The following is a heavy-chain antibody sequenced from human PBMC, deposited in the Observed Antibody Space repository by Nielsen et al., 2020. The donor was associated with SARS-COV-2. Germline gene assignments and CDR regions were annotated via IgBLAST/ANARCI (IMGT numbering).Heavy chain of an antibody. CDR3: AKGGLRYFDWLWAKAGDY. Sequence: GGSLRLSCVASGFTFSNYAMTWVRQAPVKGLEWVSLISSSGGSTYYRDSVKGRFTLSRDNSKNTLHLQMNSLRAEDTAVYYCAKGGLRYFDWLWAKAGDYWGQGTLVTVSS. J-gene: IGHJ4*02. V-gene: IGHV3-23*01. CDR1: GFTFSNYA. D-gene: IGHD3-9*01. CDR2: ISSSGGST.